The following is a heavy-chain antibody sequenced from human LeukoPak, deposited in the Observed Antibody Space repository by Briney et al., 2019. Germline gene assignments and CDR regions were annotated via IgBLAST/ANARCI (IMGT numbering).Heavy chain of an antibody. CDR1: GFTFNSYA. CDR2: ISGSDGST. CDR3: AKPSLAAAGNLWVSGGNWFDS. Sequence: GGSLRLSCAASGFTFNSYAMSWVSQAPGKGLEWVSAISGSDGSTYYADSVKGRFTISRDNSKNTLYLQMNSLRAEDTAVYYCAKPSLAAAGNLWVSGGNWFDSWGQGTLVTVSS. V-gene: IGHV3-23*01. J-gene: IGHJ5*01. D-gene: IGHD6-13*01.